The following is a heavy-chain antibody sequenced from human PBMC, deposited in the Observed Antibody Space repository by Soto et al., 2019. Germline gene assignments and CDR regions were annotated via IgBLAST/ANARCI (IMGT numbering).Heavy chain of an antibody. CDR3: AKDRLWFGRATEDN. V-gene: IGHV3-74*01. J-gene: IGHJ4*02. CDR2: INGDGGFT. Sequence: GGSLRLSWAASAFTFNNHWMHLVRQVPWKSPVWLSRINGDGGFTSYAGALKCRFTISRDNSKNTLYLQLNSLRVEDTAIYYCAKDRLWFGRATEDNWGQGIQVTVSS. D-gene: IGHD3-10*01. CDR1: AFTFNNHW.